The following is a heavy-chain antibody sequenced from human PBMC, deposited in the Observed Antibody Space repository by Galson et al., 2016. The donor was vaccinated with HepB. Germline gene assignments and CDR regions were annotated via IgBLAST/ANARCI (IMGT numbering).Heavy chain of an antibody. J-gene: IGHJ6*02. D-gene: IGHD3-3*01. CDR3: ARDGSPLRFLERRYGMDV. CDR2: INPSGGST. CDR1: GYTFTNYY. V-gene: IGHV1-46*01. Sequence: SVKVSCKASGYTFTNYYMHCVRQAPGQGLEWMGIINPSGGSTSYAQKFQGRVTMTRDTSTRTVYMELSSLRSEDTAVYYCARDGSPLRFLERRYGMDVWGQGTTVTVSS.